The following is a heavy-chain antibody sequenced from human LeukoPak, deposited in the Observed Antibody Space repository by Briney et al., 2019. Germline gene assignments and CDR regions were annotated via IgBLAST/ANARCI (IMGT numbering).Heavy chain of an antibody. V-gene: IGHV3-9*01. CDR2: HSWHSGSK. D-gene: IGHD3-10*01. Sequence: TLRLSSAASRFTFDDFATLGVPPAPARDLVGVIGHSWHSGSKGYKDSVKGRFTISRDNSKNSLYLPMNSLRAGDTALYYCAKDSDYYGSGSYLHDAFDIWGHGAMVTVSS. CDR1: RFTFDDFA. CDR3: AKDSDYYGSGSYLHDAFDI. J-gene: IGHJ3*02.